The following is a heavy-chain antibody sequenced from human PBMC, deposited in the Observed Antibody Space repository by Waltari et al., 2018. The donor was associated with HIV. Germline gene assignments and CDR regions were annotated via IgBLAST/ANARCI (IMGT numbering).Heavy chain of an antibody. CDR2: IGWNMGNI. D-gene: IGHD4-4*01. CDR1: GFTFDEYG. V-gene: IGHV3-9*01. J-gene: IGHJ4*02. CDR3: AKVSMIRSAGDHYRHVGN. Sequence: EVQLVESGGGLVQPGRSLKLSCVASGFTFDEYGMHWVRQAPGKGLRWVSSIGWNMGNIDYADSVKGRFTISRDNAKHSLYLHMSNLRAEDTAFYFCAKVSMIRSAGDHYRHVGNWGQGTLVTVSS.